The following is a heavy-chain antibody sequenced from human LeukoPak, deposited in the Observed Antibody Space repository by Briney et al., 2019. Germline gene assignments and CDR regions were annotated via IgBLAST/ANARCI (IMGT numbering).Heavy chain of an antibody. CDR1: GFTLSSYW. CDR3: ARDIEAAGLFLDY. V-gene: IGHV3-7*01. Sequence: GGSLRLSCAASGFTLSSYWMSCVRQAPGKGLEWVANMKYDGSEKYYVDSVKGRFTISRDNAKTSLYLQMSSLRAEDTAVYYCARDIEAAGLFLDYWGQGSLVTVSS. J-gene: IGHJ4*02. CDR2: MKYDGSEK. D-gene: IGHD6-13*01.